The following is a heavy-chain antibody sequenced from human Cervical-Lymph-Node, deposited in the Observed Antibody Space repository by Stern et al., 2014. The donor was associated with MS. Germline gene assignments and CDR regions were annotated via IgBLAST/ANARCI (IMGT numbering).Heavy chain of an antibody. CDR3: ARDPFNH. CDR2: INGGNGNT. Sequence: QVQLVQSGAEVRKPGASLIVSCRASGYNFSSYAIHWVRQAPGQRLEWMGWINGGNGNTHYSQKFQDRVSITRDTSATTVYIELNSLRLDDTAVYFCARDPFNHWGRGTLVTVSS. J-gene: IGHJ4*02. V-gene: IGHV1-3*01. CDR1: GYNFSSYA.